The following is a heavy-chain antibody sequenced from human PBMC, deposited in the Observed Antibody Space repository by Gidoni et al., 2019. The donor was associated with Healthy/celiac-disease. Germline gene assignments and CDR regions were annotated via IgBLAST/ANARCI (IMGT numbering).Heavy chain of an antibody. V-gene: IGHV3-43*01. CDR2: ISWDGGST. J-gene: IGHJ4*02. CDR1: GFTFDGYT. Sequence: EVQLVESGGVVVQPGGSLRLAWAASGFTFDGYTMHWVRQAPGKGLEWVSLISWDGGSTYYADSVKGRFTISRDNSKNSLYLQMNSLRTEDTALYYCAKETWDYWGQGTLVTVSS. CDR3: AKETWDY.